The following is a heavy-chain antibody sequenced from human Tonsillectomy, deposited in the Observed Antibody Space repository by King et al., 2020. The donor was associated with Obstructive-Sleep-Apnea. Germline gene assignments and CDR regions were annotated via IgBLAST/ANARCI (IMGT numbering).Heavy chain of an antibody. J-gene: IGHJ4*02. CDR2: INPKSGDT. CDR1: GYTFTGYY. CDR3: ARDISSGYDY. D-gene: IGHD3-22*01. Sequence: VQLVESGAEVKKPGASVKVSCKASGYTFTGYYIHWVRQAPGQGFEWMGWINPKSGDTNYAQKFQGWVTMTRDTSISTAYMEVGRLRSDDTAVYYCARDISSGYDYWGQGTLVTVSS. V-gene: IGHV1-2*04.